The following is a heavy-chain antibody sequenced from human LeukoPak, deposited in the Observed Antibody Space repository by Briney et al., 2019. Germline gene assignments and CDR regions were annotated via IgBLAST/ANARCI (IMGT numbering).Heavy chain of an antibody. V-gene: IGHV3-53*01. CDR2: IYSGGST. J-gene: IGHJ3*02. CDR3: ARAAAGDYAFDI. D-gene: IGHD4-17*01. Sequence: GGSLGLSCAASGFTVTSNYMSWVRQAPGKGLEWVSVIYSGGSTYYADSVKGRFTISRDNSKNTLYLQMNSLRAEDTAVYYCARAAAGDYAFDIWGQGTMVTVSS. CDR1: GFTVTSNY.